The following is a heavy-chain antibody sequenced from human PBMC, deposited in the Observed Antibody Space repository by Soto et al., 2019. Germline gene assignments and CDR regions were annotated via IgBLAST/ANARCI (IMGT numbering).Heavy chain of an antibody. J-gene: IGHJ4*02. Sequence: QVQLVESGGGVVQPGRSLRLSCAASGFTFSSYGMHWVRQAPGKGLEWVAVIWYDGSNKYYADSVKGRFTISRDNSKNTLCLQMNSLRAEDTAVYYCARDSSGYYQIDYYFDYWGQGTLVTVSS. CDR3: ARDSSGYYQIDYYFDY. CDR2: IWYDGSNK. D-gene: IGHD3-22*01. V-gene: IGHV3-33*01. CDR1: GFTFSSYG.